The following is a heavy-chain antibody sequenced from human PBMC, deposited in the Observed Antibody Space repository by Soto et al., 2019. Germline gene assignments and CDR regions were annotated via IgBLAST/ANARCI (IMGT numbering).Heavy chain of an antibody. CDR1: GYTFTSYG. CDR2: ISAYNGNT. V-gene: IGHV1-18*01. D-gene: IGHD6-19*01. Sequence: GASVKVSCKASGYTFTSYGISWVRQAPGQGLEWIGWISAYNGNTNYAQKLQGRVTMTTDTSTSTAYMELRSLRSDDTAVYYCARDSVAGKMSSLPGNWFDPWGQGTLVTVSS. J-gene: IGHJ5*02. CDR3: ARDSVAGKMSSLPGNWFDP.